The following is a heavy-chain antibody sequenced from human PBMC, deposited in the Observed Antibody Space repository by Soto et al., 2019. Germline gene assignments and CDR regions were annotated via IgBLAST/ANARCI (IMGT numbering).Heavy chain of an antibody. CDR3: ARDYDFWSGYGMDV. V-gene: IGHV1-18*01. Sequence: ASVKVSCKASGYTFTSYGISWVRQAPGQGLEWMGWISAYNGNSNYAQKLQGRVTMTTDTSTSTAYMELRSLRSDDTAVYYCARDYDFWSGYGMDVWGQGTTVTVSS. CDR1: GYTFTSYG. D-gene: IGHD3-3*01. J-gene: IGHJ6*02. CDR2: ISAYNGNS.